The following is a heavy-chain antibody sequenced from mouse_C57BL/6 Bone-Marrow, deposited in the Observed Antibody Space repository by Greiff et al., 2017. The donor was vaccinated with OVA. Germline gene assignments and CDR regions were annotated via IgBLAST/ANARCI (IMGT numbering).Heavy chain of an antibody. CDR2: ISDGGSYT. D-gene: IGHD4-1*01. J-gene: IGHJ4*01. V-gene: IGHV5-4*01. CDR3: ARDGLGRGYYYAMDY. CDR1: GFTFSSYA. Sequence: VQLKESGGGLVKPGGSLKLSCAASGFTFSSYAMSWVRQTPEKRLEWVATISDGGSYTYYPDNVKGRFTISRDNAKNNLYLQMSHLKSEDTAMYYCARDGLGRGYYYAMDYWGQGTSVTVSS.